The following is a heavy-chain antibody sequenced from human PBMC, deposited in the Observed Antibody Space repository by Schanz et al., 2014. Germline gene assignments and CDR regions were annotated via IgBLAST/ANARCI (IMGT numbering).Heavy chain of an antibody. V-gene: IGHV1-69*09. D-gene: IGHD3-10*01. J-gene: IGHJ3*01. CDR1: GGTFSSYT. Sequence: QVQLVQSGAEVMKPGSSVKVSCKASGGTFSSYTINWVRQAPGQGLEWMGRIIPILDKTNYAQKFQGRVTMTADKSTSTVYMEVSGLRSEDTAVYYCARDPWVGEKDAFDFWGQGTMVIVSS. CDR2: IIPILDKT. CDR3: ARDPWVGEKDAFDF.